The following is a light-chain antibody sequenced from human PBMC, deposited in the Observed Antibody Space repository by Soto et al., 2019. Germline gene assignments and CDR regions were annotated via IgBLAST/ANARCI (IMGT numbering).Light chain of an antibody. Sequence: QSALTQPPSASGSPGQSVTISCTGTSSDVGGYNYVSWYQQHSGKAPKLMIYEVNKRPSGVPDRFSGSKSGNTASLTVSGLQAEDEADYYCSSYVGSNSLVFGGGTQLTVL. J-gene: IGLJ3*02. V-gene: IGLV2-8*01. CDR1: SSDVGGYNY. CDR2: EVN. CDR3: SSYVGSNSLV.